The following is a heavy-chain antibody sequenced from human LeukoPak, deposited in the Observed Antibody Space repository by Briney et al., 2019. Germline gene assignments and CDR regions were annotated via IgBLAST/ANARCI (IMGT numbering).Heavy chain of an antibody. V-gene: IGHV4-61*01. D-gene: IGHD5-18*01. CDR2: IYYNGDT. CDR3: ARVLRAASWRSYDY. Sequence: SETLSLTCTVSGVSVSNSPYYWSWIRQPPGKGLEWIGYIYYNGDTNYNPSLKSRVIISIDTSSNQFSLRLNSMTAADTAVYYCARVLRAASWRSYDYWGQGSLVTVSS. CDR1: GVSVSNSPYY. J-gene: IGHJ4*02.